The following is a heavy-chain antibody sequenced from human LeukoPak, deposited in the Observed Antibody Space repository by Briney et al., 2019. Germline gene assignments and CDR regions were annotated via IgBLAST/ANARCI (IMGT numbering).Heavy chain of an antibody. CDR3: TTLAVAGGY. Sequence: GGSLRLSCAVSGFTFSGSAMHWVRQASGKGLEWVGRIRSKANSYATAYAASVKGRFTISRDDSKNTAYLQMNSLKTEDTAVYYCTTLAVAGGYWGQGTLVTVSS. CDR2: IRSKANSYAT. J-gene: IGHJ4*02. CDR1: GFTFSGSA. D-gene: IGHD6-19*01. V-gene: IGHV3-73*01.